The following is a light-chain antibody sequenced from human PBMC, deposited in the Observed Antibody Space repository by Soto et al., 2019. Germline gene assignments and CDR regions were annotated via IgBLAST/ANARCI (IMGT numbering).Light chain of an antibody. CDR3: QQYNSLWT. V-gene: IGKV1-5*03. CDR2: KAS. CDR1: QSISSW. Sequence: DIQMTQSPSTLSASVGDRVTITCRASQSISSWLAWDQQKPGKAPKLLIYKASSLESGVPSRFSGSGSGTEFTLTISSLQPDDFATYYCQQYNSLWTFGQGTKVEIK. J-gene: IGKJ1*01.